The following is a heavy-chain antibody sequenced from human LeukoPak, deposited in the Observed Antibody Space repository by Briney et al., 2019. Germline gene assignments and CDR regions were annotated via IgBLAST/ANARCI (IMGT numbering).Heavy chain of an antibody. CDR1: GGTFSSYA. Sequence: ASVKVSCKASGGTFSSYAISWVRQAPGQGLEWMGGIIPIFGTANYAQKFQGRATITTDESTSTAYMELSSLRSEDTAVYYCATGVVVAAKSGFDYWGQGTLVTVSS. D-gene: IGHD2-15*01. CDR2: IIPIFGTA. V-gene: IGHV1-69*05. J-gene: IGHJ4*02. CDR3: ATGVVVAAKSGFDY.